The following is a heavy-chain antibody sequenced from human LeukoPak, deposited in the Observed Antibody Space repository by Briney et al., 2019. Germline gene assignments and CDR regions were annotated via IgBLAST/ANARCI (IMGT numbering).Heavy chain of an antibody. J-gene: IGHJ4*02. CDR1: GFTFSSYE. CDR3: ARTEGPDYDILTGYVPGGPDY. CDR2: ISSSGSTI. Sequence: GGSLRLSCAASGFTFSSYEMNWVRQAPGKGLEWVSYISSSGSTIYYADSVKGRFTISRDNAKNSLYLQMNSLRAEDRAVYYCARTEGPDYDILTGYVPGGPDYWGQGTLVTVSS. D-gene: IGHD3-9*01. V-gene: IGHV3-48*03.